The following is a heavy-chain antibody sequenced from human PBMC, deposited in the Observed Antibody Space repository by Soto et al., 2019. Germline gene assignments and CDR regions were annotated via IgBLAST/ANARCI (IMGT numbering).Heavy chain of an antibody. CDR2: IYPGNSDA. J-gene: IGHJ5*02. D-gene: IGHD4-17*01. Sequence: GKSLKISCQAYGDNFATYWIAWVRQMPGKGLEYMGIIYPGNSDARYSPSFQGQVTFSADKSISTAYLHWSSLKASDTAMYYCARHGFYGDYASNYFDPWGQGTLVNVSS. V-gene: IGHV5-51*01. CDR3: ARHGFYGDYASNYFDP. CDR1: GDNFATYW.